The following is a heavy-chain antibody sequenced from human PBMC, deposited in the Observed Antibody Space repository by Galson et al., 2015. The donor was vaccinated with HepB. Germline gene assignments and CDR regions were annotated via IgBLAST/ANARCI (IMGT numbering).Heavy chain of an antibody. V-gene: IGHV3-30*04. CDR2: ISYDGSNK. J-gene: IGHJ6*02. D-gene: IGHD5-12*01. CDR1: GFTFSSYA. CDR3: ARVDGNPTSIVATIDYYYGMDV. Sequence: SLRLSCAASGFTFSSYAMHWVRQAPGKGLEWVAVISYDGSNKYYADSVKGRFTISRDNSKNTLYLQMNSLRAEDTAVYYCARVDGNPTSIVATIDYYYGMDVWGQGTTVTVSS.